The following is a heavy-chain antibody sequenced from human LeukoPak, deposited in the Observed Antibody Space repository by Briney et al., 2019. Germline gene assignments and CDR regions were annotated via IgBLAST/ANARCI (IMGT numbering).Heavy chain of an antibody. D-gene: IGHD5-12*01. CDR3: ARGSGGYGEYFQH. Sequence: GGSLRLSCAASGFTFSSYWMSWVRQAPGKGLEWVANIKQDGSEKYYVDSVKGRFTISRDNAKNSLYLQMNSLRAEDTAVYYCARGSGGYGEYFQHWGQGTLVTVSS. CDR2: IKQDGSEK. CDR1: GFTFSSYW. J-gene: IGHJ1*01. V-gene: IGHV3-7*01.